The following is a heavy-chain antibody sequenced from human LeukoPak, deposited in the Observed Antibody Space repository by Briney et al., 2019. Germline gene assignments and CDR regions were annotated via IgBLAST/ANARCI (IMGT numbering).Heavy chain of an antibody. CDR3: ARKEWVPYYFDY. V-gene: IGHV4-59*01. Sequence: SETLSLTCTVSGDSISNYYWSWIRQPPGKGLEWIGHISYSGSTNYDPSLKSRVTISVDTSKKQFSLRLTSVTAADTAVYYCARKEWVPYYFDYWGQGTLVTVSS. J-gene: IGHJ4*02. D-gene: IGHD3-3*01. CDR1: GDSISNYY. CDR2: ISYSGST.